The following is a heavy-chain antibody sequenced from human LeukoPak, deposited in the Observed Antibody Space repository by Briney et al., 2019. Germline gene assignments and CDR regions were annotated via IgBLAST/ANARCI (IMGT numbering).Heavy chain of an antibody. V-gene: IGHV3-15*01. Sequence: GGSLRLSCAASGFTFSSYTMSWVRQAPGKGLEWVGRIKSKTDGGTTDYAAPVKGRFTISRDDSKNTLYLQMNSLKTEDTAVYYCTTFVRSYADYWGQGTLVTVSS. CDR2: IKSKTDGGTT. D-gene: IGHD3-16*01. J-gene: IGHJ4*02. CDR1: GFTFSSYT. CDR3: TTFVRSYADY.